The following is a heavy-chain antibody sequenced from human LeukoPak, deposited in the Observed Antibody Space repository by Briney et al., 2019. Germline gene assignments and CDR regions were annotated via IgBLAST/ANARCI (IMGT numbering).Heavy chain of an antibody. CDR1: GGSISSSSYY. CDR3: ARQTGSGLFILP. V-gene: IGHV4-39*01. CDR2: IYYSGNT. Sequence: PSETLSLTCTVSGGSISSSSYYWGWIRQPPGKGLEWIGSIYYSGNTYYNASLKSRVTISIDTSKTQLSLKLTSVTAADTAVYYCARQTGSGLFILPGGQGTLVTVSS. J-gene: IGHJ4*02. D-gene: IGHD3/OR15-3a*01.